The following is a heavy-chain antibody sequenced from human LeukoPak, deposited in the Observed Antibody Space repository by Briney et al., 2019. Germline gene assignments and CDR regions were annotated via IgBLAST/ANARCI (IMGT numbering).Heavy chain of an antibody. Sequence: ASVKVSCKASGYTFTGYYMHWVRQAPGQGLEWMGWINPNSGGTNYAQKLQGWVTMTRDTSISTAYMELSRLRSDDTAVYYCAMLDTAMGTDYWGQGTLVTVSS. D-gene: IGHD5-18*01. CDR2: INPNSGGT. CDR3: AMLDTAMGTDY. J-gene: IGHJ4*02. CDR1: GYTFTGYY. V-gene: IGHV1-2*04.